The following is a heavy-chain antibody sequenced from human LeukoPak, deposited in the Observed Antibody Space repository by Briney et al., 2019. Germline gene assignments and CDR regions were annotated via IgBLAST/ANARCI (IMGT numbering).Heavy chain of an antibody. D-gene: IGHD3-10*01. CDR2: IYYSGST. V-gene: IGHV4-39*07. CDR1: GGSISSSSYY. CDR3: ARTLGVRGVTGSWWFDP. Sequence: PSETLSLTCTVSGGSISSSSYYWGWIRQPPGKGLEWIGNIYYSGSTYYNPSLKSRVTMSVDTSKNQFSLKLSSVTALDTAVYYCARTLGVRGVTGSWWFDPWGQGTLVTVSS. J-gene: IGHJ5*02.